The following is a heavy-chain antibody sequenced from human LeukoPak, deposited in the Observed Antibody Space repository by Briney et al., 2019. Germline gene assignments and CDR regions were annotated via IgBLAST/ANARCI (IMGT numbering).Heavy chain of an antibody. Sequence: GSLRLSCAASGFTFSNAWMSWVRQPPGKGLEWIGYIYTSGSTNYNPSLKSRVTISVDTSKNQFSLKQSSVTAADTAVYYCARNDYSSAFDIWGQGTMVTVSS. CDR1: GFTFSNAW. CDR2: IYTSGST. V-gene: IGHV4-4*09. CDR3: ARNDYSSAFDI. D-gene: IGHD4-11*01. J-gene: IGHJ3*02.